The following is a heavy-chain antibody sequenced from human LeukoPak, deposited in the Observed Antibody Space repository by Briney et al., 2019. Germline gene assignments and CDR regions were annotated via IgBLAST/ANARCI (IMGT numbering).Heavy chain of an antibody. Sequence: GGSLRLSCAASGFTFSNYNMNWVRQAPGKGLEWVSSISSDSSYIYYADSVKGRFTISRDNAKNSLYLQMNSLRAEDAAVYYCARVAVSGSWYNWFDPWGQGTLVTVSS. J-gene: IGHJ5*02. CDR1: GFTFSNYN. V-gene: IGHV3-21*04. CDR3: ARVAVSGSWYNWFDP. CDR2: ISSDSSYI. D-gene: IGHD6-13*01.